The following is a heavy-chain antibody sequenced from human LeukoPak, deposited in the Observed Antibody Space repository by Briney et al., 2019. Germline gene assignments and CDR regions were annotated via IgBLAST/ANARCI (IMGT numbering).Heavy chain of an antibody. CDR2: IYYSGST. CDR1: GGSISSSSYY. D-gene: IGHD6-19*01. Sequence: SETLSLTCTVSGGSISSSSYYWGWIRQPPGKGLEWIGSIYYSGSTYYNPSLKSRVTVSVDTPKNQFSLKLSSVTAADTAVYYCARRYSSGWFNYWGQGTLVTVSS. V-gene: IGHV4-39*07. J-gene: IGHJ4*02. CDR3: ARRYSSGWFNY.